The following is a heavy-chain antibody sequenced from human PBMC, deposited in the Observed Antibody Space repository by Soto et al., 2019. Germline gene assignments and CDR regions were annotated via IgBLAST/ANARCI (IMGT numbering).Heavy chain of an antibody. Sequence: ASVKVSCKASGYTFTSYGISWVRQAPGQGLEWMRWISAYNGNTNHAQKLQGRVTMTTDTSTSTAYMELRSLRSDDTAVYYCAREGYDIVVVPAASGEDYYYYGMDVWGQGTTVTVSS. CDR3: AREGYDIVVVPAASGEDYYYYGMDV. J-gene: IGHJ6*02. D-gene: IGHD2-2*01. CDR2: ISAYNGNT. V-gene: IGHV1-18*04. CDR1: GYTFTSYG.